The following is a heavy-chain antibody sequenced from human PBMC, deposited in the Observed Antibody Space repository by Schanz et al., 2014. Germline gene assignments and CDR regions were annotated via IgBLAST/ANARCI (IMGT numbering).Heavy chain of an antibody. CDR3: ATEGPRVTRHPINYYYAMDN. J-gene: IGHJ6*02. CDR1: GLIFSTYT. V-gene: IGHV3-48*01. D-gene: IGHD2-21*02. CDR2: ISFSGNTI. Sequence: EVQLLESGGGLVRPGGSLRLSCTTSGLIFSTYTLNWVRQAPGKGLEWISYISFSGNTIYYADSVKGRFTISRDNAKNSVFLQMNRLRAEDTAVYYCATEGPRVTRHPINYYYAMDNWGQGTKVTV.